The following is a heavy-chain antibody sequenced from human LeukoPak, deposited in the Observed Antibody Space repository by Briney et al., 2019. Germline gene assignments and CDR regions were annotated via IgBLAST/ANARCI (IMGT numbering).Heavy chain of an antibody. V-gene: IGHV1-18*01. D-gene: IGHD3-10*01. CDR2: ISAYNGNT. CDR1: GYTFTSYG. Sequence: GASAKVSCKASGYTFTSYGISWVRQAPGQGLEWMGWISAYNGNTNYAQKLQGRVTMTTDTSTSTAYMELRSLRSDDTAVYYCAREVYVVRGVPIYYFDYWGQGTLVTVSS. J-gene: IGHJ4*02. CDR3: AREVYVVRGVPIYYFDY.